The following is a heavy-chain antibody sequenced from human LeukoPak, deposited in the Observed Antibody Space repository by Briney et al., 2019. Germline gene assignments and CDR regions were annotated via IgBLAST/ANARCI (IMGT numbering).Heavy chain of an antibody. CDR2: IYYSGST. D-gene: IGHD2-2*01. Sequence: SETLSLTCTVSGGSISSSSYYWGWIRQPPGKGLEWIGSIYYSGSTYYNPSLKSRVTISVDTSKNQFSLKLSSVTAADTAVYYCARARAKIVVVPAAIARPNWFDPWGQGTLVTVSS. CDR1: GGSISSSSYY. V-gene: IGHV4-39*07. J-gene: IGHJ5*02. CDR3: ARARAKIVVVPAAIARPNWFDP.